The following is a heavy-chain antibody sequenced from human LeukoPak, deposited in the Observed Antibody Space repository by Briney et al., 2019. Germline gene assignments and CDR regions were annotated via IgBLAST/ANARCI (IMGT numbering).Heavy chain of an antibody. CDR2: INHSGST. D-gene: IGHD3-22*01. V-gene: IGHV4-34*01. CDR3: ARAGSGYYNDAFDI. J-gene: IGHJ3*02. CDR1: GGSFSGYY. Sequence: PSETLSLTCAVYGGSFSGYYWSWIRQPPGKGLEWIGEINHSGSTNYNPSLKSRVTISVDRSKNQFSLKLSSVTAADTAVYYCARAGSGYYNDAFDIWGQGTMVTVSS.